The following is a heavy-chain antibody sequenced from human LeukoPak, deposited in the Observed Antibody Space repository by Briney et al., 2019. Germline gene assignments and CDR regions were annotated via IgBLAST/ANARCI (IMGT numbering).Heavy chain of an antibody. CDR3: AKAPDFTDTKHELDY. CDR2: ITGSGYYT. Sequence: PGGSLRLSCAASGFKFTTFAMTWVRQAPGKGLEWVSTITGSGYYTYYADSVKGRFTVSRDNSKITLYLHMNSLRAEDTALYYCAKAPDFTDTKHELDYWGQGTLVTVSS. CDR1: GFKFTTFA. V-gene: IGHV3-23*01. D-gene: IGHD2-8*01. J-gene: IGHJ4*02.